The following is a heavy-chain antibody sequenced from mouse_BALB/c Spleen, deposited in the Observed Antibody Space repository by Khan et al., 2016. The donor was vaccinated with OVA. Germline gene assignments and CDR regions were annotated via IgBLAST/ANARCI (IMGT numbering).Heavy chain of an antibody. CDR3: ARDGNYMDY. Sequence: EVQLQESGPDLVKPSQSLSLTCTVTGYSINSGYSWHWIRQFPGNKLEWMGYIYYSGSINYNPSLKSRISITRATSKNQYFMQLNSETTEDTATYYYARDGNYMDYWGQGTSVTVAS. CDR1: GYSINSGYS. J-gene: IGHJ4*01. CDR2: IYYSGSI. D-gene: IGHD2-1*01. V-gene: IGHV3-1*02.